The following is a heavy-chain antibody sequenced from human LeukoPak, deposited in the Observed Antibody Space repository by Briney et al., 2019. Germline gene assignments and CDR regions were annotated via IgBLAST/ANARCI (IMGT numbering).Heavy chain of an antibody. V-gene: IGHV4-34*01. CDR1: GGSFSGYY. J-gene: IGHJ4*02. CDR2: INHSGST. CDR3: ARGRGWELLKYFDY. D-gene: IGHD1-26*01. Sequence: SETLSLTCAVYGGSFSGYYWSWIRQPPGKGLEWIGEINHSGSTNYNPSLKSRVTTSVDTSKNQFSLKLSSVTAADTAVYYCARGRGWELLKYFDYWGQGTLVTVSS.